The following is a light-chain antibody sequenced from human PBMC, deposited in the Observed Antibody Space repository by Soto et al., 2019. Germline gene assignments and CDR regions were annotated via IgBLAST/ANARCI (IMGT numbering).Light chain of an antibody. J-gene: IGKJ1*01. CDR3: MQALQTPT. V-gene: IGKV2-28*01. Sequence: DLVMTQSPLSLPVTPGEPASISCRSSQSLLHSNGYTYLEWYLQKPGQSPQLLIYLTSSRVSGVPDRFSGSGSGTDFTLKISRVEAEDVGIYYCMQALQTPTFGQGTKVDIK. CDR2: LTS. CDR1: QSLLHSNGYTY.